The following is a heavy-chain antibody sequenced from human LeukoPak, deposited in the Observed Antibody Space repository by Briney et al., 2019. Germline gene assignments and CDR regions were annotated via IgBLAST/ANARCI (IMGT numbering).Heavy chain of an antibody. D-gene: IGHD6-13*01. V-gene: IGHV3-7*03. CDR2: IKQDGSEK. Sequence: PSETLSLTCAVYGGSFSGYYWSWIRQPPGKGLEWVANIKQDGSEKYYVDSVKGRFTISRDNAKNSLYLQMNSLRAEDTAVYYCARVEAAAGTGFDYWGQGTLVTVSS. CDR1: GGSFSGYY. J-gene: IGHJ4*02. CDR3: ARVEAAAGTGFDY.